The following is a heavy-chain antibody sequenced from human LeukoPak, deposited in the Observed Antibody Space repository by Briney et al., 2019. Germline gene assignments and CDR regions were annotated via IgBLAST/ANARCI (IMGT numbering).Heavy chain of an antibody. J-gene: IGHJ4*02. CDR1: GGSFSGYY. D-gene: IGHD3-3*01. CDR2: INHSGST. V-gene: IGHV4-34*01. Sequence: SETLSLTCAVYGGSFSGYYWSWIRQPPGKGLEWIWEINHSGSTNYNPSLKSRVTISVDTSKNQFSLKRSSVTAADAAVYYCARGGTIFGVVIIGYFLDYWGQGTLVTVSS. CDR3: ARGGTIFGVVIIGYFLDY.